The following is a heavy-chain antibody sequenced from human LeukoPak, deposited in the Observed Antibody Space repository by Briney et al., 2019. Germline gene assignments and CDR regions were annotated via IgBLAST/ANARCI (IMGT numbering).Heavy chain of an antibody. CDR3: ARGLDDTGDAFDI. CDR1: GFTFSDYY. Sequence: GGSLRLSCAASGFTFSDYYMSWIRQAPGKGLDWVSYISSSGSTIYYADSVKGRFTISRDNAKNSLSLQMNSLRAEDAAVYYCARGLDDTGDAFDIWGQGTMVTVS. CDR2: ISSSGSTI. D-gene: IGHD2-2*03. V-gene: IGHV3-11*04. J-gene: IGHJ3*02.